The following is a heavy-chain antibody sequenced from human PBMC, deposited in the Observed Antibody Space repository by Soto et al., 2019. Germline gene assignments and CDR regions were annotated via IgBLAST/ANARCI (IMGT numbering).Heavy chain of an antibody. D-gene: IGHD2-15*01. CDR3: ARPRYNCSGGSCYYYFDY. J-gene: IGHJ4*02. Sequence: QLQLQESGPGLVKPSETLSLTCTVSGGSISSSSYYWGWIRQPPGKGLEWIGSIYYSGSTYYNPALQSRVTISVDPTKNQCSLKLSSVTAADTAVYYCARPRYNCSGGSCYYYFDYWGQGTLVTVSS. CDR1: GGSISSSSYY. V-gene: IGHV4-39*01. CDR2: IYYSGST.